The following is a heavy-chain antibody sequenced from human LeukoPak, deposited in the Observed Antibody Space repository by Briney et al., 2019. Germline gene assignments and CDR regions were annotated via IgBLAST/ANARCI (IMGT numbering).Heavy chain of an antibody. D-gene: IGHD4-17*01. Sequence: SETLSLTCTVSGGSISSYYWSWSRQPPGKGLEWIGYIYYSGSTNYNPSLKSRVTISVDTSKNQFSLKLSSVTAADTAVYYCARHGDYGDYVGWFDAFDIWGQGTMVTVSS. CDR2: IYYSGST. V-gene: IGHV4-59*08. J-gene: IGHJ3*02. CDR3: ARHGDYGDYVGWFDAFDI. CDR1: GGSISSYY.